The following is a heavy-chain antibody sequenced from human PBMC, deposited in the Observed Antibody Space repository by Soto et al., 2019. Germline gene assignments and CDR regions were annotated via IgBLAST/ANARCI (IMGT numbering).Heavy chain of an antibody. CDR3: ARSRRLYSSSWHDAFDI. J-gene: IGHJ3*02. V-gene: IGHV2-70*11. D-gene: IGHD6-13*01. CDR1: GFSLSTSGMC. CDR2: IDWDDDK. Sequence: FSRSGPTLVKPTQTLTLTCTFSGFSLSTSGMCVSWIRQPPGKALEWLARIDWDDDKYYSTSLKTRLTISKDTSKNQVVLTMTNMDPVDTATYYCARSRRLYSSSWHDAFDIWGQGTMVTVSS.